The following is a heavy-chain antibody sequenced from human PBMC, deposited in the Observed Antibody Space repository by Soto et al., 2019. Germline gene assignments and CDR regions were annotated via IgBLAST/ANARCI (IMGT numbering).Heavy chain of an antibody. Sequence: SETLSLTCTVSGGSISSYYWSWIRQPPGKGLEWIGYIYYSGSTNYNPSLKSRVTISVDTSKNQFSLKLSSVTAADTAVYYCERVGKEDIWSGYYSDWFDTWGQGTLVTVSS. CDR1: GGSISSYY. D-gene: IGHD3-3*01. V-gene: IGHV4-59*01. J-gene: IGHJ5*02. CDR2: IYYSGST. CDR3: ERVGKEDIWSGYYSDWFDT.